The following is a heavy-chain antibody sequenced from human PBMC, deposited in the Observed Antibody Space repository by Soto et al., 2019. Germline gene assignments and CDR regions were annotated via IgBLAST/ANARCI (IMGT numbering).Heavy chain of an antibody. CDR3: AREAWGYYGLAV. V-gene: IGHV3-74*01. Sequence: GKGLVWVSRINSDGSSTNYADSVKGRFTISRDNAKNTLYMQMNSLRAEDTAVYYCAREAWGYYGLAVWGQGTTVTVSS. D-gene: IGHD3-16*01. J-gene: IGHJ6*02. CDR2: INSDGSST.